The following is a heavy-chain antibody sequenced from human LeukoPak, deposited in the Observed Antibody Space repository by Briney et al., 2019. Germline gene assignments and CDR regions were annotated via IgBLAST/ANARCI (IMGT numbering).Heavy chain of an antibody. CDR1: GFTFSSYG. Sequence: GGSLRLSCAASGFTFSSYGMHWVRQAPGKGLEWVAVILYDGGDKYYADSVKGRFTISRDNSKNTLYLVMSSLRAEDTAVYYCAKGWGIPIFGVVTNWGQGTLVTVSS. J-gene: IGHJ4*02. CDR3: AKGWGIPIFGVVTN. CDR2: ILYDGGDK. D-gene: IGHD3-3*01. V-gene: IGHV3-30*18.